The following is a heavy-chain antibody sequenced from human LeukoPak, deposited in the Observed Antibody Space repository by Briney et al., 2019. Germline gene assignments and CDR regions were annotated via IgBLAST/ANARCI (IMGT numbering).Heavy chain of an antibody. D-gene: IGHD3-16*01. J-gene: IGHJ3*02. Sequence: SETLSLTCTVSGDSISSSIYYWGWIRQPPGKGLEWIGSIYYSGSTYYNPSLKSRVTISVDTSKNQFSLKLSSVTAADTAVYYCARQGGATHAFDIWGQGTMVTVSS. CDR3: ARQGGATHAFDI. CDR2: IYYSGST. CDR1: GDSISSSIYY. V-gene: IGHV4-39*01.